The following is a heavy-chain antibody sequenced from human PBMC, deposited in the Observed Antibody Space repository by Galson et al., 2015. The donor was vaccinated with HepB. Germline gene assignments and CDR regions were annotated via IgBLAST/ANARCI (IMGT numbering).Heavy chain of an antibody. J-gene: IGHJ2*01. CDR1: GGTFSSYA. CDR2: IIPIFGTA. Sequence: SVKVSCKASGGTFSSYAISWVRQAPGQGLEWMGGIIPIFGTANYAQKFQGRVTITADESTSTAYMELSSLRSEDTAVYYCALSGGTLGTYCGGDCYSWWYFDLWGRGTLVTVSS. CDR3: ALSGGTLGTYCGGDCYSWWYFDL. D-gene: IGHD2-21*02. V-gene: IGHV1-69*13.